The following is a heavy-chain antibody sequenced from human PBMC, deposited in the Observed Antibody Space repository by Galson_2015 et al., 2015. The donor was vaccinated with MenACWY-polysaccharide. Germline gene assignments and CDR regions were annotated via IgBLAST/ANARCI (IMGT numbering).Heavy chain of an antibody. J-gene: IGHJ4*02. D-gene: IGHD3-10*01. CDR3: ARDLSYNFDY. CDR1: GFTFDNYA. V-gene: IGHV3-23*01. Sequence: SLRLSCAASGFTFDNYAMHWVRQAPGKGLEWVSATSGNGGSTYYADSVKGRFTISRDNSKNTLYLQMTSLRAEDTALYYCARDLSYNFDYWGQGTLVTVSS. CDR2: TSGNGGST.